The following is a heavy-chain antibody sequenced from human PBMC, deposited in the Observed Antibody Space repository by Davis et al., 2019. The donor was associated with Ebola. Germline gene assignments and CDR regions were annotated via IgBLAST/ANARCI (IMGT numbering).Heavy chain of an antibody. Sequence: GGSLRLSCAASGFTFSSYSMNWVRQAPGKGLEWVSGISWNSGSIGYADSVKGRFTISRDNAKNSLYLQMNSLRAEDTAVYYCARASFPITGYFDWFRGAQNWFDPWGQGTLVTVSS. D-gene: IGHD3-9*01. J-gene: IGHJ5*02. CDR1: GFTFSSYS. V-gene: IGHV3-48*04. CDR3: ARASFPITGYFDWFRGAQNWFDP. CDR2: ISWNSGSI.